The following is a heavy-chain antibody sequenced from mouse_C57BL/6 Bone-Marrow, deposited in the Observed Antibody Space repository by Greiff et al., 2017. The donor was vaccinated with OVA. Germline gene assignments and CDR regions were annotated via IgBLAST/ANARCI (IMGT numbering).Heavy chain of an antibody. V-gene: IGHV3-6*01. CDR1: GYSITSGYY. CDR2: ISYAGSN. J-gene: IGHJ3*01. Sequence: VQLQQSGPGLVKPSQSLSLTCSVTGYSITSGYYWNWIRQFPGNQLEWMGYISYAGSNNYNPSLKNRMSITRDTSKNQFFLKLNSVTTEDTATYYCARNPMFPWFAYWGQGTLGTVSA. CDR3: ARNPMFPWFAY.